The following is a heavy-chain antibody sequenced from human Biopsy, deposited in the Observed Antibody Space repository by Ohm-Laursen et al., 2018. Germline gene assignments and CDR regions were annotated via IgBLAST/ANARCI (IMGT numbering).Heavy chain of an antibody. J-gene: IGHJ4*02. CDR3: ARVGVGAPSIDYFDS. Sequence: SETLSLTCTVSGGSIYNFFWSWIRQPPGKGLEWIGYIYYSGSTNYNLSLKSRVTISVDRSKNHFSLELSSVTAADTAVYYCARVGVGAPSIDYFDSWGQGALVTVSS. D-gene: IGHD1-26*01. V-gene: IGHV4-59*01. CDR1: GGSIYNFF. CDR2: IYYSGST.